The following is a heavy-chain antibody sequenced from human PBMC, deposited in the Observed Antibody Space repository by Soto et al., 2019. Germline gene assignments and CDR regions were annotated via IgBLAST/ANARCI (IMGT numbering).Heavy chain of an antibody. CDR3: FSSGSPDAFDI. V-gene: IGHV3-74*01. CDR1: GFTFSSYA. J-gene: IGHJ3*02. D-gene: IGHD3-22*01. CDR2: INSDGSST. Sequence: GGSLRLSCAASGFTFSSYAMSWVRQAPGKGLEWVSRINSDGSSTSYADSVKGRFTISRDNAKNTLYLQMNSLRAEDTAVYYCFSSGSPDAFDIWGQGTMVTVSS.